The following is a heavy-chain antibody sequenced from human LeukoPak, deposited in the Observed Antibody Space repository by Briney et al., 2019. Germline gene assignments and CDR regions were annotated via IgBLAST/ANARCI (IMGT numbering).Heavy chain of an antibody. Sequence: QPGGSLRLSCAASGFTFNNYGMHWVRQAPGKGLEWVAFIRYDGRNKYYADSVKGRFTISRDNSKNTLYLQMNSLRAEDTAVYYCAKGPKRYNILTGYFVIETAFDIWGQGTMVTVSS. D-gene: IGHD3-9*01. V-gene: IGHV3-30*02. CDR1: GFTFNNYG. CDR2: IRYDGRNK. CDR3: AKGPKRYNILTGYFVIETAFDI. J-gene: IGHJ3*02.